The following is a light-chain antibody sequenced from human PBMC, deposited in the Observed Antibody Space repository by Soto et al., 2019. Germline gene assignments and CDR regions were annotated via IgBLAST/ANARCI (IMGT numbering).Light chain of an antibody. V-gene: IGKV3D-15*01. CDR2: ASS. CDR3: QQYYHWGLS. J-gene: IGKJ4*01. Sequence: VMTQSPATLSVSPGEGVTLFCRASQNVATNLAWYQLKPGQAPRLLIHASSPRAAGIPGNFSGSGSGTQFSLTISSVQSEDSSVYYCQQYYHWGLSFGGGTKVEI. CDR1: QNVATN.